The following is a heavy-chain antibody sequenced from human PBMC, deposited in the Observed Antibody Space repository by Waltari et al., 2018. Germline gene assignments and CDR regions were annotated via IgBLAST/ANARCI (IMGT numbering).Heavy chain of an antibody. D-gene: IGHD2-15*01. V-gene: IGHV3-7*01. CDR3: AKDSDRSLAP. CDR1: GFTLSSSC. Sequence: EVQLVESGGGLVQPGGSLRLSCAVSGFTLSSSCMSWVRQAPGKGLEWVAKINEDGGAKDYVDSVKDRFTISRDNGKNSLYLQMNSLRAEDTAVYYCAKDSDRSLAPWGQGTPVTVSS. CDR2: INEDGGAK. J-gene: IGHJ5*02.